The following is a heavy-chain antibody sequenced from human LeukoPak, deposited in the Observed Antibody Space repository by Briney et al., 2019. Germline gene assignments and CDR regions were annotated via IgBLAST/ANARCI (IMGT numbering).Heavy chain of an antibody. D-gene: IGHD1-26*01. CDR2: ISTSSIYI. CDR1: GFTFSSYS. J-gene: IGHJ4*02. CDR3: ARVGAEYSGSYLGAFDI. Sequence: GGSLRLSCAASGFTFSSYSMNWVRQAPGKGLEWVSSISTSSIYIYYADSVKGRFIISRDNAKNSLYLQMNSLRAEDTAVYYCARVGAEYSGSYLGAFDIWGQGTLVTVSS. V-gene: IGHV3-21*01.